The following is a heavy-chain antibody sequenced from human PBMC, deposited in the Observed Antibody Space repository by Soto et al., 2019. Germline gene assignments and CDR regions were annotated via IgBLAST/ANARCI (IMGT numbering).Heavy chain of an antibody. D-gene: IGHD2-2*01. CDR3: SSVPAAPFYYYGMDV. Sequence: GGSLRLSCAASGFTFSSYEMNWVRQAPGNGLEWVSYISSSGSTIYYADSVKCPFTISRDNAKNSLYLQTNSLRAEDTAVYYCSSVPAAPFYYYGMDVWGQGTTVTVSS. V-gene: IGHV3-48*03. J-gene: IGHJ6*02. CDR2: ISSSGSTI. CDR1: GFTFSSYE.